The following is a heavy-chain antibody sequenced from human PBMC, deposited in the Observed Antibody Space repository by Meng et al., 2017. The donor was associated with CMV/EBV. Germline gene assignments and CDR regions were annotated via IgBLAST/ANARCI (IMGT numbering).Heavy chain of an antibody. Sequence: GESLKISCAASGFTFSSYAMYWVRQAPGKGLEWVTVISYDGSNKYYADSVKGRFTISRDNSKNTLYLQMSSLRAEDTAVYYCATDGGLPPYYYGLDVWGQGTMVTVSS. CDR1: GFTFSSYA. V-gene: IGHV3-30-3*01. D-gene: IGHD3-16*01. CDR2: ISYDGSNK. CDR3: ATDGGLPPYYYGLDV. J-gene: IGHJ6*02.